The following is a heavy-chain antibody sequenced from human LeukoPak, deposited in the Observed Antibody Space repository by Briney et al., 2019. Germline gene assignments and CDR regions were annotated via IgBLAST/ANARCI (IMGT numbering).Heavy chain of an antibody. CDR1: GFTFSNNY. V-gene: IGHV3-53*01. CDR2: IYSGGGT. CDR3: ARDVV. D-gene: IGHD2-15*01. J-gene: IGHJ4*02. Sequence: GGFLRLSCAASGFTFSNNYMSWVRQAPGKGLEWVSVIYSGGGTKHTDSVKGRFTISRDNSKNTLYLQMNSLRAEDTAIYYCARDVVWGQGALVTVSS.